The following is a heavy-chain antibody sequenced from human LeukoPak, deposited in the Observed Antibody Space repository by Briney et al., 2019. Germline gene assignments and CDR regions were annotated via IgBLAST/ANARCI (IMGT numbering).Heavy chain of an antibody. J-gene: IGHJ1*01. D-gene: IGHD6-19*01. CDR1: GYTFTSYG. CDR2: IIPILGIA. CDR3: ATIAVAPTGIEYFQH. V-gene: IGHV1-69*04. Sequence: SVKVSCKASGYTFTSYGISWVRQAPGQGLEWMGRIIPILGIANYAQKFQGRVTITADKSTSTAYMELSSLRSEDTAVYYCATIAVAPTGIEYFQHWGQGTLVTVSS.